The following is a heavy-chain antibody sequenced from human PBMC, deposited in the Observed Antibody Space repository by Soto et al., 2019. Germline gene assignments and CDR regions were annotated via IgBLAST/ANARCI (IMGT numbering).Heavy chain of an antibody. D-gene: IGHD6-13*01. J-gene: IGHJ6*02. CDR2: IDPMYSYA. CDR1: GYSFTSYW. CDR3: ARPRSSSRNYYGMDV. V-gene: IGHV5-10-1*01. Sequence: RGESLKISCKGSGYSFTSYWISWVRQMPVKGLECMGSIDPMYSYANGSPSFQGDVTISADSSVSTSYLQLISLKASDTAVYYCARPRSSSRNYYGMDVWGQGTTVTVSS.